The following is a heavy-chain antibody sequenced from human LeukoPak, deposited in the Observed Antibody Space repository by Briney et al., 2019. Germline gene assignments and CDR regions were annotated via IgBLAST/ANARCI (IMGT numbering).Heavy chain of an antibody. CDR2: IFHSGST. Sequence: SETLSLTCTVSSDSIFSSNWWSWVRQPPGKGLEWIGQIFHSGSTSYSPSLKSRVTISADKSKNQVSLKLTSVTAADTAVYYCASRAFQQLKYWGQGTLVTVSS. CDR1: SDSIFSSNW. J-gene: IGHJ4*02. V-gene: IGHV4-4*02. D-gene: IGHD6-13*01. CDR3: ASRAFQQLKY.